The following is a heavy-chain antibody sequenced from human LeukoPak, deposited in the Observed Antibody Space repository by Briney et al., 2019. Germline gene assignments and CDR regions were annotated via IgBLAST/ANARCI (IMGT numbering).Heavy chain of an antibody. D-gene: IGHD3-10*01. CDR2: VVYDGFYK. CDR1: GFTFSNYG. CDR3: AKDLISMVRGSPMDV. V-gene: IGHV3-30*02. Sequence: AGGSLRLSCAASGFTFSNYGLHWVRQAPGKGLEWVALVVYDGFYKYYADSVKGRFPISRDDSTNTLYLQLTSLSVEDTAVYYCAKDLISMVRGSPMDVWGRGTTVTVS. J-gene: IGHJ6*02.